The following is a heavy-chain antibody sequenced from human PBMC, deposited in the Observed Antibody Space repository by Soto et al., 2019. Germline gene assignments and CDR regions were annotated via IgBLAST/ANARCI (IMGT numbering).Heavy chain of an antibody. J-gene: IGHJ4*02. CDR3: AREIGSGWSERGLLGY. D-gene: IGHD6-19*01. Sequence: QVQLVQSGAEVKKPGASVKVSCKASGYTFTSYAMHWVRQAPGQRLEWMGWINAGNGNTKYSQKFQGRVTITRDTSASTAYMELSSLRSEDTAVYYCAREIGSGWSERGLLGYWGQGTLVTVSS. CDR2: INAGNGNT. V-gene: IGHV1-3*01. CDR1: GYTFTSYA.